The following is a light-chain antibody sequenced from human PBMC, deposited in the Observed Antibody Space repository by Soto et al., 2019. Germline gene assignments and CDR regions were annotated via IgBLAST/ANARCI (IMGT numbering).Light chain of an antibody. J-gene: IGLJ2*01. CDR2: LNSDGSH. CDR1: SGHSSYA. V-gene: IGLV4-69*01. Sequence: QPVLTQSPSASASLGASVKLTCTLSSGHSSYAIAWHQQQPEKGPRYLMKLNSDGSHSKGDGIPDRFSGSSSGAERYLTISSLQSEDEPDYYFQTWGTGIHVVFGGGTKLTVL. CDR3: QTWGTGIHVV.